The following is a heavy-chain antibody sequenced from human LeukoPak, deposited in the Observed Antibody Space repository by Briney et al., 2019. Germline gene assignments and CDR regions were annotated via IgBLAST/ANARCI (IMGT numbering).Heavy chain of an antibody. Sequence: GGSLRLSXAASGFTFSSYGMHWVRQTPGKGLEWLAFIRYDGSNKYYADSVKGRFTISRDNSKNTLYLQMNSLRAEDTAVYYCARRMTVAGTRWFDPWGQGTLVTVSS. D-gene: IGHD6-19*01. V-gene: IGHV3-30*02. CDR2: IRYDGSNK. CDR1: GFTFSSYG. CDR3: ARRMTVAGTRWFDP. J-gene: IGHJ5*02.